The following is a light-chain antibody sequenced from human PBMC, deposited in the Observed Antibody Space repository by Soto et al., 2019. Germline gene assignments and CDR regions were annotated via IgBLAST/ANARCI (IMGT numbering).Light chain of an antibody. CDR2: EVN. CDR1: SSDVGAYNY. Sequence: QSALTQPASMSGSPGQSITISCTGTSSDVGAYNYVSWYQHHPGKAPKLMIYEVNNRPSGVSNRFSGSKSGNTASLTISGLQAEDEADYYCTSFTTSSTLLFGGGTKLTVL. CDR3: TSFTTSSTLL. V-gene: IGLV2-14*01. J-gene: IGLJ2*01.